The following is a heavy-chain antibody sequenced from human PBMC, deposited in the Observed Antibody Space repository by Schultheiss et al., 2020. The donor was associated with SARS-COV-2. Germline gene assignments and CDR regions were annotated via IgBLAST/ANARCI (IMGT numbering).Heavy chain of an antibody. CDR3: ARGGYGGNDFDY. CDR1: GGSISSYY. D-gene: IGHD4-23*01. Sequence: SETLSLTCTVSGGSISSYYWSWIRQPPGKGLEWIGYIYYSGSTYYNPSLKSRVTISVDTSKNQFSLKLSSVTAADTAVYYCARGGYGGNDFDYWGQGTLVTVSS. CDR2: IYYSGST. V-gene: IGHV4-30-4*01. J-gene: IGHJ4*02.